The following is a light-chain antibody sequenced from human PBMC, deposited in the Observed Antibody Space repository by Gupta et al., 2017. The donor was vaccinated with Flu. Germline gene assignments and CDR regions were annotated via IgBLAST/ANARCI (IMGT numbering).Light chain of an antibody. J-gene: IGKJ1*01. CDR3: QQYGSARWT. CDR1: QSVGSTY. V-gene: IGKV3-20*01. Sequence: ERATPSCRARQSVGSTYLAWYQQRPGQAPRLLISGASSRATGIPDRFSGSGSGTDFTLTISRLEPEDFAVYYCQQYGSARWTFGQGTKVEIK. CDR2: GAS.